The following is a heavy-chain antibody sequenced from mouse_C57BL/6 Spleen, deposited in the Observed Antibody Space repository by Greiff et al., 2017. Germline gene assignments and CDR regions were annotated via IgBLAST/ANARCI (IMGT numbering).Heavy chain of an antibody. Sequence: EVKLVESGGGLVKPGGSLKLSCAASGFTFSSYTMSWVRQTPEKRLEWVATISGGGGNTYYPDSVKGRFTISRDNAKNTLYLQMSSLRSEDTSLYYCARPTARYFDVWGTGTTVTVSS. CDR2: ISGGGGNT. CDR3: ARPTARYFDV. J-gene: IGHJ1*03. CDR1: GFTFSSYT. V-gene: IGHV5-9*01.